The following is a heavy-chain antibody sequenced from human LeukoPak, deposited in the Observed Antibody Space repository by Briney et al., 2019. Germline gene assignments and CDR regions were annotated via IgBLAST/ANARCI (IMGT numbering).Heavy chain of an antibody. J-gene: IGHJ4*02. D-gene: IGHD6-6*01. CDR3: ARLSSSSYFDY. CDR2: IYYSGST. Sequence: PSQTLSLTCTVSGGSISSGDYYWSWIRQPPGKGLEWIGYIYYSGSTYYNPSLKSRVTISVDTSKNQFSLKLSSATAADTAVYYCARLSSSSYFDYWGQGTLVTVSS. V-gene: IGHV4-30-4*08. CDR1: GGSISSGDYY.